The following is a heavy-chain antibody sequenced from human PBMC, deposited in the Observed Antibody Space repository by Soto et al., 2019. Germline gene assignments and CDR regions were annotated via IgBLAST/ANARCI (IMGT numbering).Heavy chain of an antibody. CDR3: ATSNYGERD. V-gene: IGHV3-23*01. CDR1: GFTLSEYG. Sequence: ELQVLESGGGLVQPGGSLRLTCAASGFTLSEYGTSWVRQAPGKGLEWVSFVSGSGDSTYYTDSVKGGFNISRDSSKNTVCLQMNSLRAEDTAVYYCATSNYGERDWGQGTLVTVSS. CDR2: VSGSGDST. J-gene: IGHJ4*02. D-gene: IGHD3-10*01.